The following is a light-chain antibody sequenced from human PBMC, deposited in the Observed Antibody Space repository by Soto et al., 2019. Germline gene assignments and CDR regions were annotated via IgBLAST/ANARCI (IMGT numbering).Light chain of an antibody. Sequence: QSALTQPRSASGSPGQSITISCTGTSSDVGGYNYVSWYQQHPAKAPKLIIFDVSKRPSGVPNRFSGPKSGNTASLTISGLRAEDEADYYCCSYVGRNTYVFGTGTKVTVL. CDR3: CSYVGRNTYV. CDR1: SSDVGGYNY. J-gene: IGLJ1*01. CDR2: DVS. V-gene: IGLV2-11*01.